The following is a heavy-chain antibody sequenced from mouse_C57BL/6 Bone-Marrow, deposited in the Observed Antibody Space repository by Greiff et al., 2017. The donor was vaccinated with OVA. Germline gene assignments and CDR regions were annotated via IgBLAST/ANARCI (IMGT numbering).Heavy chain of an antibody. CDR2: INPYNGGT. CDR3: ARGGYAMDY. Sequence: EVQLQQSGPVLVKPGASVKMSCKASGYTFTDYYMNWVKQSHGKSLEWIGVINPYNGGTSYNQKFKGKATLTVDKSSSTAYMELNSLTSEDSAVYDCARGGYAMDYWGQGTSVTVSS. J-gene: IGHJ4*01. CDR1: GYTFTDYY. V-gene: IGHV1-19*01.